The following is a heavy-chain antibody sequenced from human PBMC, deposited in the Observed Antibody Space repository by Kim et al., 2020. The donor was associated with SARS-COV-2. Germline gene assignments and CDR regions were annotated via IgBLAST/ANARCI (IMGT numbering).Heavy chain of an antibody. CDR1: RFTFSSSA. V-gene: IGHV3-23*01. J-gene: IGHJ2*01. CDR2: IFGSGHGT. Sequence: LSLTCVASRFTFSSSAMTWVRQAPGKGLEWVSTIFGSGHGTYYPDSVRGRFIVSRDNSKNTLYLQMDNLRADDTAIYYCAKNVHLTSVTFLWYFDLWGRGTSVTVSS. D-gene: IGHD2-2*01. CDR3: AKNVHLTSVTFLWYFDL.